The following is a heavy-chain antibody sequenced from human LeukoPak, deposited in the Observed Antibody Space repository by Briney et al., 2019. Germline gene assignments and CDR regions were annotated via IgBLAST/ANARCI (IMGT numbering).Heavy chain of an antibody. CDR2: IYTSGST. V-gene: IGHV4-4*07. Sequence: SETLSLTCSVSGGSISSHHWSWIRQPAGKGLEWIGRIYTSGSTNYNPSLKSRVTTSVDTSKNKFSLKLSSLTAADTAVYYCARYVPSGYSYGYGTRGAFDIWGQGTMVTVSS. J-gene: IGHJ3*02. CDR1: GGSISSHH. D-gene: IGHD5-18*01. CDR3: ARYVPSGYSYGYGTRGAFDI.